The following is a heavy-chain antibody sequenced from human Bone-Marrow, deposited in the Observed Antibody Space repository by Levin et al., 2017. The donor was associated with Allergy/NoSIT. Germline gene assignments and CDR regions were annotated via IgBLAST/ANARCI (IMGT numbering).Heavy chain of an antibody. Sequence: SQTLSLTCTVSGGSIYNSPYFWAWIRQPPGKGLEWIGSVYYTERSFYNPSLASRVSISVDTSTNQFSLKMISVTAADTAMYYCARVSYYGSGPYYEYYFDSWGQGTLVTVSS. J-gene: IGHJ4*02. CDR1: GGSIYNSPYF. CDR3: ARVSYYGSGPYYEYYFDS. V-gene: IGHV4-39*07. D-gene: IGHD3-10*01. CDR2: VYYTERS.